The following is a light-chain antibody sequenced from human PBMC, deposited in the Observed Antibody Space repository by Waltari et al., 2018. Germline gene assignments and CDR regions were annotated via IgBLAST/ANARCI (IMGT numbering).Light chain of an antibody. V-gene: IGLV2-23*01. CDR1: SGDVGSYNL. CDR3: CSYAGSSTLV. J-gene: IGLJ3*02. CDR2: EDS. Sequence: HSALTQPASVSGSPGQSITISCTGTSGDVGSYNLVSWYQQHPDKAPKLMIYEDSKRPSGVSNRFSGSKSGNTASLTISGLQAEDEADYYCCSYAGSSTLVFGGGTKLTVL.